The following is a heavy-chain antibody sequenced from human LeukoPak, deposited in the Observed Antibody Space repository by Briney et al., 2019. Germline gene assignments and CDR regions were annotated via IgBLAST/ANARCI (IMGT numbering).Heavy chain of an antibody. CDR3: ARGKDSGWYYFDY. CDR1: GGSVSSGSCY. CDR2: IYYSGST. V-gene: IGHV4-61*01. D-gene: IGHD6-19*01. Sequence: SETLSLTCTVSGGSVSSGSCYWSWIRQPPGKGLEWIGYIYYSGSTNYNSSLKSRVTISVDTSKNQFSLKLSSVTAADTAVYYCARGKDSGWYYFDYWGQGTLVTVSS. J-gene: IGHJ4*02.